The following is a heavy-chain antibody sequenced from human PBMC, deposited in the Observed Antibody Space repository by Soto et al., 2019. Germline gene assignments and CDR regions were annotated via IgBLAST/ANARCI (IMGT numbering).Heavy chain of an antibody. J-gene: IGHJ4*02. Sequence: QVQLVQSGAEVKKPGSSVKVSCKASGGTFSSYTISWVRQAPGQGLEWMGRIIPILGIANYAQKFQGRVTITADKSTSTAYLELSSLRSEDTAVYYCAMDYCSSTSCYRDYWGQGTLVTVSS. CDR3: AMDYCSSTSCYRDY. CDR2: IIPILGIA. D-gene: IGHD2-2*02. CDR1: GGTFSSYT. V-gene: IGHV1-69*02.